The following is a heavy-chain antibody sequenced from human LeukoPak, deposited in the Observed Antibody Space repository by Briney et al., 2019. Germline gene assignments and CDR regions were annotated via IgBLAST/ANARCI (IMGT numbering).Heavy chain of an antibody. CDR3: ARTLRLEQQLVSTY. V-gene: IGHV3-30*04. J-gene: IGHJ4*02. Sequence: PGRSLRLSCAASGFTFSSYAMHWVRQAPGKGLEWVAVISYDGSNKYYADSVKGRFTISRDNSKNTLYLQMNSLRAEDTAVYYCARTLRLEQQLVSTYWGQGTLVTVSS. D-gene: IGHD6-13*01. CDR2: ISYDGSNK. CDR1: GFTFSSYA.